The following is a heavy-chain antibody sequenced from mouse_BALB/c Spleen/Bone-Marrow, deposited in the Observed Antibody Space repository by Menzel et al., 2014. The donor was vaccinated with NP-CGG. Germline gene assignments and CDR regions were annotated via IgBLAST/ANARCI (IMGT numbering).Heavy chain of an antibody. J-gene: IGHJ2*01. CDR1: GFNTNATP. D-gene: IGHD2-4*01. V-gene: IGHV14-3*02. Sequence: VQLQQSGAELVKPGASVKLSCTASGFNTNATPTHSVTHTPEQGLEWIGGIDPANGDTKYDPKFQGKATITADTSSNTAYLQLSSLTSEDTAVYYCASYDYGYYFDYWGQGTTLTVSS. CDR3: ASYDYGYYFDY. CDR2: IDPANGDT.